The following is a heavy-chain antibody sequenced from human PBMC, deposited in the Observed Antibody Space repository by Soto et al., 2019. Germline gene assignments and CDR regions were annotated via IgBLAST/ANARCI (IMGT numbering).Heavy chain of an antibody. J-gene: IGHJ6*02. Sequence: PSETLSRTCTVSGGSISSSSYYWGWIRQPPGKGLEWIGSIYYSGSTYYNPSLKSRVTISVDTSKNQFSLKLSSVTAADTAVYYCARHIDCSGGSCYLYYYYGMDVWGQGTTVTVS. V-gene: IGHV4-39*01. D-gene: IGHD2-15*01. CDR1: GGSISSSSYY. CDR2: IYYSGST. CDR3: ARHIDCSGGSCYLYYYYGMDV.